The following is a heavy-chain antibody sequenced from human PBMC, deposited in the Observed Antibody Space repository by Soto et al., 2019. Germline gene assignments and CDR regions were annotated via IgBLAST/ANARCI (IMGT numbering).Heavy chain of an antibody. V-gene: IGHV1-3*01. D-gene: IGHD3-3*01. CDR3: ASGGSITIFGVVPYGMDV. CDR1: GYTFTSYA. J-gene: IGHJ6*02. CDR2: INAGNGNT. Sequence: ASVKVSCKASGYTFTSYAMHWVRQAPGQRLEWMGWINAGNGNTKYSQKFQGRVTITRDTSASTAYMELSSLRSEDTAVYYCASGGSITIFGVVPYGMDVWGQGTTVTVSS.